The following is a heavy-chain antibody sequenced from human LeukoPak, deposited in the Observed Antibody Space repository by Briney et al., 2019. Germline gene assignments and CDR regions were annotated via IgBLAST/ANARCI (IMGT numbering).Heavy chain of an antibody. Sequence: GGSLRLSCTASGFTFGDYATSWVRQAPGKGLEGVGFIRSKAYGGTTEYAASVKGRFTISRDDSKSIAYLQMNSLKTEDTAVYYCARGYYYGSGSYYNVGDYWGQGTLVTVTS. J-gene: IGHJ4*02. CDR2: IRSKAYGGTT. CDR1: GFTFGDYA. V-gene: IGHV3-49*04. D-gene: IGHD3-10*01. CDR3: ARGYYYGSGSYYNVGDY.